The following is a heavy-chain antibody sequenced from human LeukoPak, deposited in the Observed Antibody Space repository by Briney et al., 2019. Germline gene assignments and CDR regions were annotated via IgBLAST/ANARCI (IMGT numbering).Heavy chain of an antibody. CDR2: IYHSGST. CDR3: ARDFLQGRRGNTRGSSHY. J-gene: IGHJ4*02. CDR1: GGSISSGGYS. V-gene: IGHV4-30-2*01. D-gene: IGHD3-16*01. Sequence: SQTLSLTCGVSGGSISSGGYSWSWIRQAPGKGLEWIGYIYHSGSTYYNPSLKSRVTISVDRSKNQFSLKLSSVTAADTAVYYCARDFLQGRRGNTRGSSHYWGQGTLVTVSS.